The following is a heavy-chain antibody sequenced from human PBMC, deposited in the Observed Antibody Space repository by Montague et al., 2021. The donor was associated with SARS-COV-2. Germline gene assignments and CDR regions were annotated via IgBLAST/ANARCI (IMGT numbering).Heavy chain of an antibody. CDR2: MNPNSGNT. D-gene: IGHD3-3*01. Sequence: SVKVSCKASGYTFTNYDINWVRQATVQGLEWMGWMNPNSGNTGYXQKFQGRVTMTRHTSISTAYMELSSLRSEDTAVYYCARGDRSTYFDFWNGFNYYYYMDVWGKGTTVTVSS. CDR1: GYTFTNYD. J-gene: IGHJ6*03. CDR3: ARGDRSTYFDFWNGFNYYYYMDV. V-gene: IGHV1-8*01.